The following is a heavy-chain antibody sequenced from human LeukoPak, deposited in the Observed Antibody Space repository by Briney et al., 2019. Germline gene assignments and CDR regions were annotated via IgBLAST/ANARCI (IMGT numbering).Heavy chain of an antibody. CDR1: GGSISSYY. CDR2: IYYSGST. D-gene: IGHD1-26*01. J-gene: IGHJ6*02. CDR3: ARPSRQVGPYYGMDI. Sequence: SETLSLTCTVSGGSISSYYWSWIRQPPGKGLEWIGYIYYSGSTNYNPSLKSRVTISVDTSKNQFSLRLSSVTAADTAVYYCARPSRQVGPYYGMDIWGQGTTVTVSS. V-gene: IGHV4-59*08.